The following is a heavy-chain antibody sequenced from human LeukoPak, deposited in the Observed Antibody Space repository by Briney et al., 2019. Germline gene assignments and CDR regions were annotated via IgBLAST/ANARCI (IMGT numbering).Heavy chain of an antibody. D-gene: IGHD2-15*01. CDR1: GFAFSSHW. CDR2: VSTDGSST. J-gene: IGHJ5*02. CDR3: ARDNTPGWFGP. Sequence: GGSLRPSCAASGFAFSSHWMHWVRQAPGKGLLWVSRVSTDGSSTDYAESVKGRFTISRDNAKNTLYLQMNSLRAEDTAVYYCARDNTPGWFGPWGQGTQVTVSS. V-gene: IGHV3-74*01.